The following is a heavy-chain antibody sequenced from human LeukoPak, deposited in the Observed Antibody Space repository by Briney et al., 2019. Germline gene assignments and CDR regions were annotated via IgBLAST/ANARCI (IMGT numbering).Heavy chain of an antibody. CDR2: IRSKAYGGTT. Sequence: GGSLRLSCAASGFTFSNAWMSWFRQAPGKGLEWVGFIRSKAYGGTTEYAASVRGRFTISRDDSESIAYLQMNSLKTEDTAVYYCARDSLYYYGSGSYYPDHWGQGTLVTVSS. CDR1: GFTFSNAW. V-gene: IGHV3-49*03. CDR3: ARDSLYYYGSGSYYPDH. D-gene: IGHD3-10*01. J-gene: IGHJ4*02.